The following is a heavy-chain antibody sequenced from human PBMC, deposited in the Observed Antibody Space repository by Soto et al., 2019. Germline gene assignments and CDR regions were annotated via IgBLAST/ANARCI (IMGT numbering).Heavy chain of an antibody. CDR3: ARDKSDSSGYYFQH. Sequence: GSLRLSCAASGFTFSSYAMHWVRQAPGKGLEWVAVISYDGSNKYYADSVKGRFTISRDNSKNTLYLQMNSLRAEDTAVYYCARDKSDSSGYYFQHWGQGTLVTVSS. CDR2: ISYDGSNK. CDR1: GFTFSSYA. D-gene: IGHD3-22*01. V-gene: IGHV3-30*04. J-gene: IGHJ1*01.